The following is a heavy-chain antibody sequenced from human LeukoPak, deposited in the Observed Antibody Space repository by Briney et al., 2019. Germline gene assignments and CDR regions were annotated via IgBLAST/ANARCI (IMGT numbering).Heavy chain of an antibody. J-gene: IGHJ6*02. CDR3: ARGRAYYDFWIGEYGMDV. CDR2: IWYDGSNK. D-gene: IGHD3-3*01. V-gene: IGHV3-33*01. Sequence: GGSLRLSCAASGFTFSSYGMHWVRQAPGKGLEWVAVIWYDGSNKYYADSVKGRFTISRDNPKNTLYLQMNSLRAEDTAVYYCARGRAYYDFWIGEYGMDVWGQGTTVTVSS. CDR1: GFTFSSYG.